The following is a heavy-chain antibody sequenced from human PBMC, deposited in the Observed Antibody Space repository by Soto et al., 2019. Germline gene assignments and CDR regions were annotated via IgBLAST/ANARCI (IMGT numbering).Heavy chain of an antibody. Sequence: SETLSLTCTVYGGSFSSFYWSWIRQSPGKGLEWIGEIHHSGTTNYNPSLKSRVTISVDTSKSQFSLELSSVTAADTAVYYCASGLITGCQNSWGWYFFDSWGQGTLVTVYS. J-gene: IGHJ4*02. CDR3: ASGLITGCQNSWGWYFFDS. CDR2: IHHSGTT. CDR1: GGSFSSFY. V-gene: IGHV4-34*01. D-gene: IGHD6-19*01.